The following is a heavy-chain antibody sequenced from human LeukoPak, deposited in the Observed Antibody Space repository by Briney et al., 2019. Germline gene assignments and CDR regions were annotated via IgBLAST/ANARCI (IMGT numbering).Heavy chain of an antibody. CDR3: ARDNRRLGYYDFWSGLSGYFDY. J-gene: IGHJ4*02. Sequence: PGGSLRLSCAASGFTFSNYAMSWVRQAPGKGLEWVSTISGSGGSTYYADSVKGRFTISRDNSKNTLYLQMNSLRAEDTAVYYCARDNRRLGYYDFWSGLSGYFDYWGQGTLVTVFS. CDR2: ISGSGGST. D-gene: IGHD3-3*01. V-gene: IGHV3-23*01. CDR1: GFTFSNYA.